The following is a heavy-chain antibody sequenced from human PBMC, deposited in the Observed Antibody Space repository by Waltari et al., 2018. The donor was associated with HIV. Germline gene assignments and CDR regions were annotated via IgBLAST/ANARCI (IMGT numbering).Heavy chain of an antibody. CDR2: INSDWSST. CDR3: ARGGWLQLGAFDI. Sequence: EVQLVESGGGLVQPGGSLGLSCAASGFTFSSYWMHWVRQAPGKGLVWVSRINSDWSSTSYADSVKGRFTISRDNAKNTLYLRMNSLRAEDTAVYYCARGGWLQLGAFDIWGQGTMVTVSS. J-gene: IGHJ3*02. D-gene: IGHD5-12*01. CDR1: GFTFSSYW. V-gene: IGHV3-74*01.